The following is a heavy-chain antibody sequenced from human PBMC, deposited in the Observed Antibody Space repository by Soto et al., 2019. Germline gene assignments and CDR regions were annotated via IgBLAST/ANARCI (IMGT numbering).Heavy chain of an antibody. Sequence: SETLSLTCTVSGGSISSYYWSWIRQPPGKGLEWIGYIYYSGSTNYNPSLKSRVTISVDTSKNQFSLKLSSVTAADTAVYYCAREXVKGSRGNYYYYYGMDVWGQGTTVTVSS. CDR3: AREXVKGSRGNYYYYYGMDV. CDR2: IYYSGST. D-gene: IGHD1-26*01. J-gene: IGHJ6*02. CDR1: GGSISSYY. V-gene: IGHV4-59*01.